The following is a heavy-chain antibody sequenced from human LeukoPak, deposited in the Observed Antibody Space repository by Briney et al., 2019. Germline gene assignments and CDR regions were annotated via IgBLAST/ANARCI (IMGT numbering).Heavy chain of an antibody. J-gene: IGHJ4*02. CDR2: ISSSGSTI. CDR3: ARDLYYYDSSGYPII. Sequence: PGGSLRLSCAASGFTFSDYYMNWIRQAPGKGLEWVSYISSSGSTIYYADSVKGRFTISRDNAKNSLYLQMNSLRAEDTAVYYCARDLYYYDSSGYPIIRGRGTLVTVSS. D-gene: IGHD3-22*01. V-gene: IGHV3-11*01. CDR1: GFTFSDYY.